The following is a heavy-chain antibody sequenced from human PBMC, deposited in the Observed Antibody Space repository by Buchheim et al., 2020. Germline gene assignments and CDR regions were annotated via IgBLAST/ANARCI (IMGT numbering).Heavy chain of an antibody. CDR3: AKMGVSCSGGSCYYFDY. Sequence: EVQLLESGGGLVQPGGSLRLSCAASGFTFSSYAMRWVRQAPGKGLEWVSAISVSGGSTYYADSVKGRFTISRDNSKNTLYLQMNSLRAEDTALYYCAKMGVSCSGGSCYYFDYWGQGTL. J-gene: IGHJ4*02. V-gene: IGHV3-23*01. CDR2: ISVSGGST. CDR1: GFTFSSYA. D-gene: IGHD2-15*01.